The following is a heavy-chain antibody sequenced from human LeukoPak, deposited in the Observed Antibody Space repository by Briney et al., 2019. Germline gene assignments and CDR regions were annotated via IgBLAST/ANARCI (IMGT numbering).Heavy chain of an antibody. V-gene: IGHV3-53*01. CDR2: IYSGGDT. CDR1: GSTVKRNY. J-gene: IGHJ4*02. D-gene: IGHD3-3*01. Sequence: SGGSLRLSCAVSGSTVKRNYMSWARQAPGKGLEWVSVIYSGGDTYYADSVKGRFTISRDNSKNTLYLQMNSLRAEDTAVYYCAKGVYYDFWSASYYFDYWGQGTLVTVSS. CDR3: AKGVYYDFWSASYYFDY.